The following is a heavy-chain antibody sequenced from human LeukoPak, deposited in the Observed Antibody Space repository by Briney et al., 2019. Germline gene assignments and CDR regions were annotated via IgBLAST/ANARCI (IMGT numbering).Heavy chain of an antibody. V-gene: IGHV3-30-3*01. CDR3: VIDSRYGSGNWFDP. D-gene: IGHD3-10*01. J-gene: IGHJ5*02. Sequence: GGTLRLSCAASGFTFNNYAMNWVRQAPGKGLEWVAVISYDGSNKYYAASVKCRFTISKDNTKHTLFLLMTITRSDDTAVYCCVIDSRYGSGNWFDPWGQGTLVTVSS. CDR1: GFTFNNYA. CDR2: ISYDGSNK.